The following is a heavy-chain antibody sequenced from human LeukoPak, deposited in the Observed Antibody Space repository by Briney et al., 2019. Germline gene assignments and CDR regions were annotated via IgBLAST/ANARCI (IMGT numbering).Heavy chain of an antibody. CDR1: GGTFSSYA. J-gene: IGHJ4*02. CDR2: IIPIFGTA. Sequence: SVKVSCKASGGTFSSYAISWVRQAPGQGLEWMGGIIPIFGTASYAQKFQGRVTITADESTSTAYMELSSLRSEDTAVYYCARAPNYYDSKDPAFDYWGQGTLVTVSS. V-gene: IGHV1-69*01. D-gene: IGHD3-22*01. CDR3: ARAPNYYDSKDPAFDY.